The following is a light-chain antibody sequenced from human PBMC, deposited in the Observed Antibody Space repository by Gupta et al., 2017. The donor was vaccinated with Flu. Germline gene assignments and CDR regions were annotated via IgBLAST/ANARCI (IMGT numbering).Light chain of an antibody. CDR2: AAS. CDR1: QSISSY. Sequence: DIQMTQSPSSLSASVGDRVTITCRTSQSISSYLNWYQQKPGKAPKLLIYAASSWQRGVTSRFSGSGSGTDFTLTISRRQPEDFATYYCQQSYSTPRDSFGQGTKMEIK. J-gene: IGKJ2*03. CDR3: QQSYSTPRDS. V-gene: IGKV1-39*01.